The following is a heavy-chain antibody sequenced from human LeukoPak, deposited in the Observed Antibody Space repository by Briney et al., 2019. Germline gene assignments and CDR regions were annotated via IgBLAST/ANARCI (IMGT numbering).Heavy chain of an antibody. CDR2: FDPEDGEF. CDR1: GNTLSEVS. V-gene: IGHV1-24*01. CDR3: ATALLVSSWNPFDH. D-gene: IGHD6-13*01. Sequence: ASVKVTCKVSGNTLSEVSINWLRQAPGKGLERMGGFDPEDGEFFYPQKFQDRVTFTEDTSTDTASMELTSLTSDDTAIYYCATALLVSSWNPFDHWGQGTLVTVAS. J-gene: IGHJ4*02.